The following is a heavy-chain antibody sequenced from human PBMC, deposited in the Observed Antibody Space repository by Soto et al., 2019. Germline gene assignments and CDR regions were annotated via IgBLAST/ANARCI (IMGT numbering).Heavy chain of an antibody. CDR3: ARDGTVGGPTVIDY. D-gene: IGHD4-17*01. J-gene: IGHJ4*02. V-gene: IGHV3-33*01. Sequence: GGSLRLSCAASGFTFSTYGMHWVRQAPGKGLEWVAVIWYDGSNKYHADSVMGRFTISRDNSKSTLYLQMNSLRAEDTAVYYCARDGTVGGPTVIDYWGQGTLVTAPQ. CDR1: GFTFSTYG. CDR2: IWYDGSNK.